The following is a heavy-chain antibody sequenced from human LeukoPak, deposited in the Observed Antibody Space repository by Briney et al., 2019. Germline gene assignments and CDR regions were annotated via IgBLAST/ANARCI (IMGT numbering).Heavy chain of an antibody. CDR2: IHSNGYT. CDR1: GDSISGYY. J-gene: IGHJ5*02. D-gene: IGHD1-26*01. CDR3: AQRQGPMSGTYDYFDP. Sequence: SETLSLTCTVSGDSISGYYWIWIRQPPGQGLEWIAYIHSNGYTNYNPSLRSRVTISVDPSKNQFSLTVTPVTAADTAIYYCAQRQGPMSGTYDYFDPWGQGALVTVSS. V-gene: IGHV4-4*09.